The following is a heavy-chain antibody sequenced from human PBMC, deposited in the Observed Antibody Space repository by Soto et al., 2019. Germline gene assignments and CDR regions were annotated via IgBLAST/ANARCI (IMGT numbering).Heavy chain of an antibody. CDR3: ARDLGGRLLEWLPYGMDV. Sequence: SETLSLTCTVSGGSISSGDYYWSWIRQPPGKGLEWIGYIYYSGSTYYNPSLKSRVTISVDTSKNQFSLKLSSVTAADTAVYYCARDLGGRLLEWLPYGMDVWGQGTPVTVSS. J-gene: IGHJ6*02. D-gene: IGHD3-3*01. CDR2: IYYSGST. V-gene: IGHV4-30-4*01. CDR1: GGSISSGDYY.